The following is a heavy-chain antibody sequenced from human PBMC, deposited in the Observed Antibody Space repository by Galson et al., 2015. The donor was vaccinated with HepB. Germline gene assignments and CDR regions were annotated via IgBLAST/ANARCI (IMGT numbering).Heavy chain of an antibody. CDR1: GFAFDSHA. CDR3: AKGYGLFDS. V-gene: IGHV3-23*03. CDR2: ISGEGDST. D-gene: IGHD3-16*01. J-gene: IGHJ5*01. Sequence: SLRLSCAASGFAFDSHAMSWVRQAPGRGLEWVAGISGEGDSTFYAVSVKGRFTVSRDNSKNMLYLQMDSLTAEDTGLYFCAKGYGLFDSWAQGILVTVSS.